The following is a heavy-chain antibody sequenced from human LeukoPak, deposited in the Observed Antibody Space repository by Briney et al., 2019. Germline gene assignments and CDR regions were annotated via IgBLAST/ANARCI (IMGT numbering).Heavy chain of an antibody. D-gene: IGHD1-1*01. CDR2: ISYDGSNK. CDR1: GFTFSSYA. V-gene: IGHV3-30*01. J-gene: IGHJ4*02. CDR3: ARRQRVPDY. Sequence: PGRSPRLSCAASGFTFSSYAMHWVRQAPGKGLEWVAVISYDGSNKYYADSVKGRFTISRDNSKNTLYLQMNSLRAEDTAVYYCARRQRVPDYWGQGTLVTVSS.